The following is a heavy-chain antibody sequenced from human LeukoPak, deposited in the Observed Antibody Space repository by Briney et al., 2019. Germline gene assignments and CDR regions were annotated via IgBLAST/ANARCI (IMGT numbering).Heavy chain of an antibody. J-gene: IGHJ4*02. CDR2: ISANKGST. CDR3: ARDQIRTGTLGY. Sequence: ASVKVSCKASGYTFTSYGISWVRQAPGQGLEWMGWISANKGSTNYAQKLQGRVIMTTDTSTSTAYMELRSLKSDDTAVYYCARDQIRTGTLGYWGQGTLVTVSS. D-gene: IGHD1-7*01. V-gene: IGHV1-18*01. CDR1: GYTFTSYG.